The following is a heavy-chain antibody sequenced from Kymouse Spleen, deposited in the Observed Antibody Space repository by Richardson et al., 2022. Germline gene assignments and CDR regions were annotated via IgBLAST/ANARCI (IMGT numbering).Heavy chain of an antibody. CDR1: GGSFSGYY. V-gene: IGHV4-34*01. CDR3: ARGGGFGEFFDY. J-gene: IGHJ4*02. Sequence: QVQLQQWGAGLLKPSETLSLTCAVYGGSFSGYYWSWIRQPPGKGLEWIGEINHSGSTNYNPSLKSRVTISVDTSKNQFSLKLSSVTAADTAVYYCARGGGFGEFFDYWGQGTLVTVSS. CDR2: INHSGST. D-gene: IGHD3-10*01.